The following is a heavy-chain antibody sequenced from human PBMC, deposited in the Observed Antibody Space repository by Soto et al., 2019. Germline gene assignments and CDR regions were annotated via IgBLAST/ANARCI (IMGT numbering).Heavy chain of an antibody. J-gene: IGHJ6*02. CDR2: INHSGST. CDR1: GGSFSGYY. V-gene: IGHV4-34*01. D-gene: IGHD6-19*01. Sequence: PSETLSLTCAVYGGSFSGYYWSWIRQPPGKGLEWLGDINHSGSTNYNPSLKSRVTISVDTSKNQFPLKLSSVTAADTAVYYCARGGRIAVAGKGSRSRYYYYGMDVWGQGTTVTVSS. CDR3: ARGGRIAVAGKGSRSRYYYYGMDV.